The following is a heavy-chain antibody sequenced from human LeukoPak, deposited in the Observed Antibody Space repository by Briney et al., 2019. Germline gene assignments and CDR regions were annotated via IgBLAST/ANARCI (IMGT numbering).Heavy chain of an antibody. CDR2: IYSGGST. CDR1: GFTVSSNY. J-gene: IGHJ4*02. CDR3: ARTYCGGDCYPSY. D-gene: IGHD2-21*02. Sequence: PGGSLRLSCAASGFTVSSNYMSWVRQAPGKGLEWVSVIYSGGSTYYADSVKGRFTISRDNPKNTLYLQMNSLRAEDTAVYYCARTYCGGDCYPSYWGQGTLVTVSS. V-gene: IGHV3-53*01.